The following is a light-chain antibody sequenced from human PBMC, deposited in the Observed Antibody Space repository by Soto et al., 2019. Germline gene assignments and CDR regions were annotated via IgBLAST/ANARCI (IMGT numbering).Light chain of an antibody. V-gene: IGKV3-15*01. CDR3: QQLNSYLYT. J-gene: IGKJ2*01. CDR2: SAS. Sequence: EIVMTQSPATLSVSPGGRATLSCRASQSISDTLAWYQQKPGQAPRLLIYSASRRATGFPGRFSGSGSGTDFTLTISSLQSEDLAVYYCQQLNSYLYTFGQGTKLEIK. CDR1: QSISDT.